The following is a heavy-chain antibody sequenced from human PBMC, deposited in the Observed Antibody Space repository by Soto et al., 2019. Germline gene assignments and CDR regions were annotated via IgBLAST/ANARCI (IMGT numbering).Heavy chain of an antibody. D-gene: IGHD1-1*01. V-gene: IGHV1-18*01. CDR3: ARGRYGDY. CDR2: ISAHNGNT. Sequence: QVHLVQSGAEVKKPGASVKVSCTASGYTFTSYGITWVRQAPGQGLEWMGWISAHNGNTDYARKLQGRVIVTRDTSTSTAYMELRSLRSDDTAVYYCARGRYGDYWGQGALVTVSS. J-gene: IGHJ4*02. CDR1: GYTFTSYG.